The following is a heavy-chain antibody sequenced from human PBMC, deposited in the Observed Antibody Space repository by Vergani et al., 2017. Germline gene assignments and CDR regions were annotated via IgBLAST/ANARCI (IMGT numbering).Heavy chain of an antibody. CDR2: ISGNNDDV. CDR3: VRDVRVSRI. V-gene: IGHV3-21*01. Sequence: EVQLLESGGGLVQPGGSLRLSCEASGFSFPGYAMSWVRQAPGKGLEWVSSISGNNDDVYYADSVKGRFTISRDNAKNSLYLDMSSLRAEDTAVYYCVRDVRVSRIWGQGTLVAVSS. CDR1: GFSFPGYA. J-gene: IGHJ3*02.